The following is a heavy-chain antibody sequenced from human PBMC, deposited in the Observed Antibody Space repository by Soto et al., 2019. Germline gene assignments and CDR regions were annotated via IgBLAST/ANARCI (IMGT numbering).Heavy chain of an antibody. Sequence: QMQLVQSGPEVKKPGTSVKVSCKASGFTFSSTAVQWVRQARGQRLEWIVWIVVGSGNTNYAEKFQERVPITRTMSTSTAYIELSRLRSEDTAVDYWAADPSPYYDIFAGGYDSWGQGTLVTASS. CDR3: AADPSPYYDIFAGGYDS. D-gene: IGHD3-9*01. V-gene: IGHV1-58*01. CDR1: GFTFSSTA. CDR2: IVVGSGNT. J-gene: IGHJ5*01.